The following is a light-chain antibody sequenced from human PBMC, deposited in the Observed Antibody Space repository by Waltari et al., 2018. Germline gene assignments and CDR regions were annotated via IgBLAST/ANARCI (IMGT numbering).Light chain of an antibody. Sequence: DDQMTHSPSYVSASVGGRDTLTCRTTQYMYTWVAWYQQKPGKAPKILVHDATNLQSGVPSRFSGSGSGTEFTLTITNLQAEDSATYYCHQASTFPAAFGGGTRVDI. J-gene: IGKJ4*01. V-gene: IGKV1-12*01. CDR3: HQASTFPAA. CDR2: DAT. CDR1: QYMYTW.